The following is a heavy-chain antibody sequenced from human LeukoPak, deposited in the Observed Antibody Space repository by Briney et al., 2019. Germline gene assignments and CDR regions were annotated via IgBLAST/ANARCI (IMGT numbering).Heavy chain of an antibody. D-gene: IGHD3-10*01. J-gene: IGHJ4*02. CDR3: AKDRPNFYETSGAYYKPKGDF. V-gene: IGHV3-23*01. Sequence: GGSLRLSCEASGFTFDTHAMSWVRQAPEKGLEWVASVTSSGRTPYYADSVRGRFTISRDNSKNTLYLQMNSLRGEDTAVYYCAKDRPNFYETSGAYYKPKGDFWGQGSLVTVSS. CDR2: VTSSGRTP. CDR1: GFTFDTHA.